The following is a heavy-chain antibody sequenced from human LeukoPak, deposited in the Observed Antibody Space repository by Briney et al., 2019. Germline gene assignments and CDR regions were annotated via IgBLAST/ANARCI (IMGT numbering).Heavy chain of an antibody. D-gene: IGHD5-12*01. CDR3: AKGQWLDYYFDY. CDR2: ISGSGGGT. Sequence: PGGSLRLSCAASGFTFGSYAMSWVRQAPGKGLEWVSAISGSGGGTYYADSVKGRFTISRDNSKNTLYLQMNSLRAEDTAVYYCAKGQWLDYYFDYWGQGTLVTVSS. J-gene: IGHJ4*02. V-gene: IGHV3-23*01. CDR1: GFTFGSYA.